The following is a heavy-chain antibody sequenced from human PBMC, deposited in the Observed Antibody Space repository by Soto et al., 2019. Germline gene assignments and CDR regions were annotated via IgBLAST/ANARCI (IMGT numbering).Heavy chain of an antibody. Sequence: EVQLVESGGGLVQPGGSLRLSCAASGFTFSDHYMDWVRQAPGKGLEWVGRTRNKANSYTTEYAASVKGRITISRDDSKNSLYLQMNSLKTEDTAVYYCASFDSDAFDIWGQGTMVTVSS. CDR2: TRNKANSYTT. CDR1: GFTFSDHY. V-gene: IGHV3-72*01. J-gene: IGHJ3*02. CDR3: ASFDSDAFDI.